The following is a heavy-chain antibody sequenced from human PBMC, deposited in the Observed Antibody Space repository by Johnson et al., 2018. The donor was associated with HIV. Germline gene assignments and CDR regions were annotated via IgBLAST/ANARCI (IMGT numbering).Heavy chain of an antibody. Sequence: VQLVESGGGVVRPGGSLRLSCAASGFTFDDYGMSWVRQTPGTGLEWVAGINWNGGSTGYADSVKGRFTISRDNAKNSLSLQMNSLRAEDTAVYYCARDHLRRSHAFDIWGQGTMVTVSS. CDR2: INWNGGST. D-gene: IGHD2-15*01. CDR1: GFTFDDYG. V-gene: IGHV3-20*04. J-gene: IGHJ3*02. CDR3: ARDHLRRSHAFDI.